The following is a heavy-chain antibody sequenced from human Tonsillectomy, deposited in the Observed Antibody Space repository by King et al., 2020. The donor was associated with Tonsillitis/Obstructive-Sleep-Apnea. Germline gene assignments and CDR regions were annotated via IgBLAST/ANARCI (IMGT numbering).Heavy chain of an antibody. CDR3: ARNVDYTKSYYYGMDV. CDR1: GGSTGSSSYY. Sequence: LQLQESGPGLVKPSETLSLTCTVSGGSTGSSSYYWGWIRQSPGKGLEWIGSIYYDGTTYYNPSLKSRVTISVDTSKNQFSLRLTSVTAADTAVYYCARNVDYTKSYYYGMDVWGTGTTVTVSS. D-gene: IGHD4-11*01. J-gene: IGHJ6*04. CDR2: IYYDGTT. V-gene: IGHV4-39*01.